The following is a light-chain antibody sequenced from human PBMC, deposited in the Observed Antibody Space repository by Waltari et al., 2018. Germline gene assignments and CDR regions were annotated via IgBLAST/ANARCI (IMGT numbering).Light chain of an antibody. Sequence: EIVLTQSPGTLSLSPGERATLSCRASQSVGTYLAWYQQKPGQAPRPLLYGAYSRAAGIPDRFSGSGYGTDFSLTISRLEPEDFAVYFCQHHLRLPTTFGQGTKVEIK. CDR1: QSVGTY. V-gene: IGKV3-20*01. J-gene: IGKJ1*01. CDR3: QHHLRLPTT. CDR2: GAY.